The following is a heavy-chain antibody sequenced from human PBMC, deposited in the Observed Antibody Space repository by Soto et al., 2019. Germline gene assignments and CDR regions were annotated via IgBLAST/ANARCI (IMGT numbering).Heavy chain of an antibody. CDR1: GYTFTNYW. V-gene: IGHV5-10-1*01. CDR3: ARGAYYPPVSVI. J-gene: IGHJ3*02. CDR2: IDPTDSYT. Sequence: EVQPVQSGAEVKKPGESLKISCQGSGYTFTNYWIIWVRQMPGKGLEWMGKIDPTDSYTYYSPSFQGHVTFSADQSISTAYLQWSSLKASDSAMYYCARGAYYPPVSVIWGQGTMVTVSS. D-gene: IGHD3-10*01.